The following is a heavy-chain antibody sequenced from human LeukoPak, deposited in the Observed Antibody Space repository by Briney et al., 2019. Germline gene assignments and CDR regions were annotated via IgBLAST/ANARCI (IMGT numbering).Heavy chain of an antibody. CDR3: ARVSDPGLVD. CDR1: GDSITGYY. CDR2: IYYSGSS. J-gene: IGHJ4*02. Sequence: SETLSLTCTVSGDSITGYYWTWIRQPPGKGLEWIGYIYYSGSSNYNPSLKSRVTISIDTSKNQFSLRLRSVIAADTAVYYCARVSDPGLVDWGQGTLVTVSS. D-gene: IGHD3-16*01. V-gene: IGHV4-59*01.